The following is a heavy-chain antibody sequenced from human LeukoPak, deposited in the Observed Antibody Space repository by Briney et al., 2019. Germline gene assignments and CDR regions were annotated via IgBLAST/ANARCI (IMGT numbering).Heavy chain of an antibody. Sequence: SETLSLTCTVSGSSISSGYYWGWIRQPPGKGREWIGSIYHTGSTYYYPSLRSRATISVDTSKNQYSLRLDSVDAADTAVYYCARGGYTGYYLGDFWGQGILVTVSS. D-gene: IGHD1-26*01. J-gene: IGHJ4*02. V-gene: IGHV4-38-2*02. CDR3: ARGGYTGYYLGDF. CDR2: IYHTGST. CDR1: GSSISSGYY.